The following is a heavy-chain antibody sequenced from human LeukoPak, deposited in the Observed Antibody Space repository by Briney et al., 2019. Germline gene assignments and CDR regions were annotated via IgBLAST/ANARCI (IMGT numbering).Heavy chain of an antibody. CDR1: GVSFSGYY. J-gene: IGHJ4*02. V-gene: IGHV4-34*01. D-gene: IGHD2-2*01. CDR3: ARYQLPFFDY. Sequence: SETLSLTCAVYGVSFSGYYGSWIRQPPGKGREWIGEINHSGSTNYNPSLKSRVTISVDTSKNQFSLKLSSVTAADTAVYYCARYQLPFFDYWGQGTLVTVSS. CDR2: INHSGST.